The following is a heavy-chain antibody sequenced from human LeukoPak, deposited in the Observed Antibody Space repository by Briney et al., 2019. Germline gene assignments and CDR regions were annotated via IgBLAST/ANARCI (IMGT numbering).Heavy chain of an antibody. J-gene: IGHJ4*02. D-gene: IGHD6-19*01. Sequence: GGSLRLSCAASGFTFSSYAMSWVRQAPGKGLEWVSLISGSGGSTYYADSVKGRFTISRDNAKNTLYLQMKSLRAEDAAVYYCARGTAVAADYWGQGALVTVSS. V-gene: IGHV3-23*01. CDR2: ISGSGGST. CDR3: ARGTAVAADY. CDR1: GFTFSSYA.